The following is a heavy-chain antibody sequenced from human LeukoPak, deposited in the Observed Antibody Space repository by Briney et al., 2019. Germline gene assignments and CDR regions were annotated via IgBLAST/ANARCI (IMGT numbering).Heavy chain of an antibody. Sequence: GGSLRLSCATSGLTFSNYAIHWVRQAPGKGLEWVADISFDGDNEYYADSVRGRFMIARDNSKNTVYLQMNSLTIEDTAVYYCAREPSGNFGQLVSSAEYFQHWGQGTRVTVSS. CDR1: GLTFSNYA. CDR2: ISFDGDNE. J-gene: IGHJ1*01. V-gene: IGHV3-30-3*01. D-gene: IGHD5/OR15-5a*01. CDR3: AREPSGNFGQLVSSAEYFQH.